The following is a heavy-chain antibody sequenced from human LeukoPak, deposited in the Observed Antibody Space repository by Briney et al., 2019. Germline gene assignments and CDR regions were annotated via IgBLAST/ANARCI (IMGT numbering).Heavy chain of an antibody. Sequence: ASVKVSCKASGYTFTSYGISWVRQAPGQGLERMGWISAYNGNTNYAQKLQGRVTMTTDTSTSTAYMELRSLRSDDTAVYYCARAPPITMVRGVPTHEWFDPWGQGTLVTVSS. V-gene: IGHV1-18*01. CDR3: ARAPPITMVRGVPTHEWFDP. CDR1: GYTFTSYG. J-gene: IGHJ5*02. CDR2: ISAYNGNT. D-gene: IGHD3-10*01.